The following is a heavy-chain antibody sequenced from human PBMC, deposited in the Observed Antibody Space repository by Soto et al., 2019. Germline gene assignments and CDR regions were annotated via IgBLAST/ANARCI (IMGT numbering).Heavy chain of an antibody. CDR1: GFTIDDYA. CDR3: AKGGYCGRNSCYHNWFDP. J-gene: IGHJ5*02. V-gene: IGHV3-9*01. Sequence: EVQLVESGGGLVQPGRSLRLSCAASGFTIDDYAMHWVRQAPGKGLEWGSGTSWNSGSIGYADSVKGRYTSSRDNAKNSLYLQMNSRRAKDTALYYCAKGGYCGRNSCYHNWFDPWGQGTLVTVSS. D-gene: IGHD2-2*01. CDR2: TSWNSGSI.